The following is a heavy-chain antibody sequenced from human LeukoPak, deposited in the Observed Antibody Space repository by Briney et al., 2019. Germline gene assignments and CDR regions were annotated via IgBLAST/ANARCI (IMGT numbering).Heavy chain of an antibody. CDR2: IIPIFGTA. V-gene: IGHV1-69*13. CDR1: GGTFSSYG. CDR3: ARVSSRRLLLEWLPSDYYYYYMDV. D-gene: IGHD3-3*01. Sequence: SVTVSCKASGGTFSSYGISWVRQAPGQGLEWMGGIIPIFGTANYAQKFQGRVTITADESTSTAYMELSSLRSEDTAVYYCARVSSRRLLLEWLPSDYYYYYMDVWGKGTTVTVSS. J-gene: IGHJ6*03.